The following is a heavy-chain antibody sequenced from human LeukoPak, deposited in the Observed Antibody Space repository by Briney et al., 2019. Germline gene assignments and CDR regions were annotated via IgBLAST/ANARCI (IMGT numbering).Heavy chain of an antibody. Sequence: GGSLRLSCAASGFTFSNYWMHWIRQVPGKGLVWVSRVNTDGDSTIYADFVEGRFTISRDNAKNTLYLRMRTLRAEDTAVYYCARTRGNAFDIWGLGTLVTVSS. CDR3: ARTRGNAFDI. CDR1: GFTFSNYW. CDR2: VNTDGDST. J-gene: IGHJ3*02. D-gene: IGHD3-10*01. V-gene: IGHV3-74*01.